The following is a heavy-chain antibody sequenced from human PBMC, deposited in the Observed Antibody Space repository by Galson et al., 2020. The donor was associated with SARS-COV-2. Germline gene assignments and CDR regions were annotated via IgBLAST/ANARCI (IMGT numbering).Heavy chain of an antibody. D-gene: IGHD1-26*01. V-gene: IGHV4-39*07. CDR1: GGSISSSSYY. Sequence: ASETLSLTCTVSGGSISSSSYYWGWIRQPPGKGLEWIGSIYYSGSTYYNPSLKSRVTISVDTSKNQFSLKLSSVTAADTAVYYCAREYSGSYYYNFDYWGQGTLVTVSS. CDR2: IYYSGST. J-gene: IGHJ4*02. CDR3: AREYSGSYYYNFDY.